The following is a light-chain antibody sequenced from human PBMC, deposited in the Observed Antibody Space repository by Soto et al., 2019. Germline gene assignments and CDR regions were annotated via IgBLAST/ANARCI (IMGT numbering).Light chain of an antibody. CDR1: SSDVGSYNR. J-gene: IGLJ2*01. CDR2: EVS. CDR3: SSYTSSSTPVV. Sequence: QSALTQPPSVSGSPGQSVTISCTGTSSDVGSYNRVSWYQQHPGTAPKLMIYEVSNRPSGVPDRFSGSKSGNTASLTISGLRAEDEADYYCSSYTSSSTPVVFGGGTKLTVL. V-gene: IGLV2-18*02.